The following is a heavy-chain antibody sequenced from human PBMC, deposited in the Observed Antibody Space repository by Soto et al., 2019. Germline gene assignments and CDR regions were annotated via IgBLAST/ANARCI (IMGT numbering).Heavy chain of an antibody. V-gene: IGHV3-23*01. CDR2: ISGSGGST. CDR3: ARDNSGSSYYKGDAFDI. Sequence: EVQLLESGGGLVQPGGSLRLSCAASGFTFSSYAMSWVRQAPGKGLEWVSAISGSGGSTYYADSVKGRFTISRDNSKNTLYLQMSSLRAEDTAVYYCARDNSGSSYYKGDAFDIWGQGTMVTVSS. D-gene: IGHD6-6*01. CDR1: GFTFSSYA. J-gene: IGHJ3*02.